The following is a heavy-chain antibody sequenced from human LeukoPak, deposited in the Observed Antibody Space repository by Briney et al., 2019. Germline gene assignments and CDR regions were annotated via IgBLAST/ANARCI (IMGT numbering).Heavy chain of an antibody. Sequence: GRSLRLSCAASGFTFDNYAMHWVRQAPGKGLEWVSGISWNSGSIGYADSVKGRFTISRDNAKNSLYLQMNSLRAEDTALYYCAKAGYCSSTSCYTLDYWGQGTLVTVSS. D-gene: IGHD2-2*02. CDR3: AKAGYCSSTSCYTLDY. J-gene: IGHJ4*02. CDR1: GFTFDNYA. CDR2: ISWNSGSI. V-gene: IGHV3-9*01.